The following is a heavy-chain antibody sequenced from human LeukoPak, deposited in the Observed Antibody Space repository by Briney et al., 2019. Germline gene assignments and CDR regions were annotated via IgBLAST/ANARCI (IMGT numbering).Heavy chain of an antibody. CDR2: IWYDGSNK. CDR1: GFTFSSYG. V-gene: IGHV3-33*06. Sequence: GRSLRLSCAASGFTFSSYGMHWVRQAPGKGLEWVAVIWYDGSNKYYADSVKGRFTISRDNSKNTLYLQMNSLRVEDTAVYYCAKDNTLGIAVAGTFEYWGQGTLVTVSS. D-gene: IGHD6-19*01. CDR3: AKDNTLGIAVAGTFEY. J-gene: IGHJ4*02.